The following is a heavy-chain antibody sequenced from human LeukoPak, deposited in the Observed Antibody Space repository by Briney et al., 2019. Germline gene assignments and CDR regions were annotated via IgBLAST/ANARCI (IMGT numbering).Heavy chain of an antibody. J-gene: IGHJ6*03. CDR3: ARAGYHFYYYYMDV. V-gene: IGHV3-53*01. CDR2: IYSGGST. Sequence: PSETLSLTCTVSGGSISNHYWSWVRQAPGKGLEWVSVIYSGGSTYYADSVKGRFTISRDNSKNTLYLQMNSLRAEDTAVYYCARAGYHFYYYYMDVWGKGTTVTISS. CDR1: GGSISNHY. D-gene: IGHD3-3*01.